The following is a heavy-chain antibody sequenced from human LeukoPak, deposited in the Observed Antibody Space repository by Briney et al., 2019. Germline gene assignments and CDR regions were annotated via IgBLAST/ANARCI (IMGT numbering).Heavy chain of an antibody. CDR2: IIPVFGST. J-gene: IGHJ6*03. CDR1: GYTFTDYY. D-gene: IGHD3-9*01. V-gene: IGHV1-69*13. Sequence: SVKVSCKASGYTFTDYYITWVRQAPGQGLEWMGGIIPVFGSTNYARQFQGRVTITADEPTSIVYMELSSLRSEDTAVYYCARGQVITWNTGDHYYYYMDVWGKGTTVTVSS. CDR3: ARGQVITWNTGDHYYYYMDV.